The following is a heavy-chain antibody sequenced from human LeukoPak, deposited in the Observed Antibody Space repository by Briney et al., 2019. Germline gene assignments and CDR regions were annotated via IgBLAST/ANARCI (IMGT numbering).Heavy chain of an antibody. CDR1: GFTFSSYG. Sequence: PGGSLRLSCAASGFTFSSYGMHWVRQAPGKGLEWVAFIRYDGSNKYYADSVKGRFTISIDNSKNTLYLQMNSLRAEDTAVYYCAKLPYYYDSSGYFINDAFDIWGQGTMVTVSS. J-gene: IGHJ3*02. V-gene: IGHV3-30*02. CDR3: AKLPYYYDSSGYFINDAFDI. D-gene: IGHD3-22*01. CDR2: IRYDGSNK.